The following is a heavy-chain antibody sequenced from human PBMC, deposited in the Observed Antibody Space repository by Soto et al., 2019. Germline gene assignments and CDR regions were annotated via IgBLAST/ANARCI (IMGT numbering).Heavy chain of an antibody. CDR1: GFTFSSYA. CDR3: ARDGYYDLLTGYPLSDDALDI. D-gene: IGHD3-9*01. Sequence: LRLSCAASGFTFSSYAMHWVRPAPGKGLEWVAVISSDGSNKYYAYSVKGRFTISRDNSKNTLYLQMNSRRAEDTSVYYCARDGYYDLLTGYPLSDDALDIWGQGTMVTVSS. J-gene: IGHJ3*02. CDR2: ISSDGSNK. V-gene: IGHV3-30-3*01.